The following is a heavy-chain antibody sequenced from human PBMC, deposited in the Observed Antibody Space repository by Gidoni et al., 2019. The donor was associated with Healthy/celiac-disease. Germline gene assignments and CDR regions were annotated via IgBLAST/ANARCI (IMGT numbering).Heavy chain of an antibody. V-gene: IGHV3-30-3*01. J-gene: IGHJ6*02. CDR1: GFTFSSYA. CDR3: ARALTTVTTTGWFYGMDV. Sequence: QVQLVESGGGVVQPGRSLRLSWAASGFTFSSYAMHWVRQAPGKGLEWVAVISYDGSNKYYADSVKGRFTISRDNSKNTLYLQMNSLRAEDTAVYYCARALTTVTTTGWFYGMDVWGQGTTVTVSS. CDR2: ISYDGSNK. D-gene: IGHD4-4*01.